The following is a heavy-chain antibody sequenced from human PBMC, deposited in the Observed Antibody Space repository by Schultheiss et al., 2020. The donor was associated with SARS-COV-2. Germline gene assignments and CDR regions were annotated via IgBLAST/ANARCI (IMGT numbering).Heavy chain of an antibody. V-gene: IGHV3-23*01. CDR3: AKGLRGRGTPIDY. D-gene: IGHD2-15*01. CDR2: VSGSGGGT. Sequence: GGSLRLSCAASGFTFSSYAMRWVRQAPGKGLERVSVVSGSGGGTFYADSVKGRFTISRDNSKNTLYLQMNSLRAEDTAVYYCAKGLRGRGTPIDYWGQGTLVTVSS. CDR1: GFTFSSYA. J-gene: IGHJ4*02.